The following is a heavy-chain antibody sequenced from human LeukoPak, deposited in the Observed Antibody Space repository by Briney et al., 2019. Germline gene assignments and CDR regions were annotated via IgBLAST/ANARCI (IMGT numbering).Heavy chain of an antibody. CDR2: IYTSGST. J-gene: IGHJ3*02. CDR1: GGSISSYY. D-gene: IGHD3-22*01. V-gene: IGHV4-4*07. Sequence: PSETLSLTCTVSGGSISSYYWSWIRQPPGKGLEWIGRIYTSGSTNYNPSLKSRVTMSVDTSKNQFSLKLSSVTAADTAVYYCARVIRAVFDYDSSGYQNPDAFDIWGQGTMVTVSS. CDR3: ARVIRAVFDYDSSGYQNPDAFDI.